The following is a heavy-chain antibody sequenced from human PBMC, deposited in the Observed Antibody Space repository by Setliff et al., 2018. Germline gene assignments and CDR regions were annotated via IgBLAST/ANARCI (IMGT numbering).Heavy chain of an antibody. Sequence: SETLSLTCTVSGGSVSSTSYYWGWIRQPPGKGLEWIGTIYYTGTTYYSPSLKSRVTISVDTSKNQFSLRLTSVTAADTAVYYCARRRWEAVDYFDYWGQGILVTVSS. V-gene: IGHV4-39*01. CDR1: GGSVSSTSYY. CDR2: IYYTGTT. D-gene: IGHD1-26*01. CDR3: ARRRWEAVDYFDY. J-gene: IGHJ4*02.